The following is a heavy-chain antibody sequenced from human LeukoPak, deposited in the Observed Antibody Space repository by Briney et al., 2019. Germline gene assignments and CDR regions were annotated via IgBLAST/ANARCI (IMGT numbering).Heavy chain of an antibody. CDR2: TYYRSKWNT. Sequence: SQTLSLTCAISGDTFSSNTAAWNWIRQSPSRGLEWLGRTYYRSKWNTDYAASVQNRVTINPDTSTNQLSLQLKSATPEDTAVYYCSRQRSTSTYYFGLDVWGQGTTVTVSS. CDR3: SRQRSTSTYYFGLDV. V-gene: IGHV6-1*01. CDR1: GDTFSSNTAA. D-gene: IGHD6-6*01. J-gene: IGHJ6*02.